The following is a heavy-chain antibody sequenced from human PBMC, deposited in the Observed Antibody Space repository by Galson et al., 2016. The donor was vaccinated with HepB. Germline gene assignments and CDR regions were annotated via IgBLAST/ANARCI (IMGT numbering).Heavy chain of an antibody. V-gene: IGHV3-30*04. CDR2: ISNDGSHT. D-gene: IGHD5-12*01. Sequence: SLRLSCAASAFTFSSYAMHWVRQAPGKGLEWVAVISNDGSHTYYADFVKGRFTFSRDNSKNTVYLQMNSLSTEDTAVYYCSRGVKVASQNLRWTGYYGMDVWGQGTTVTVSS. CDR1: AFTFSSYA. CDR3: SRGVKVASQNLRWTGYYGMDV. J-gene: IGHJ6*02.